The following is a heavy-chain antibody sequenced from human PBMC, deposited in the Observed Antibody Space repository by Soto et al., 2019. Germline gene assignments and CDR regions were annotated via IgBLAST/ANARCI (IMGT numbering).Heavy chain of an antibody. CDR3: ARGHDYGDYFWFDP. J-gene: IGHJ5*02. CDR1: GYTFTSYD. Sequence: ASGQVSCKSSGYTFTSYDINWVRQAIGQGLEWMGWMNPNSGNTGYAQKFQGRATMTRNTSISTAYMELSSLRSEDTAVYYCARGHDYGDYFWFDPWGQGTLVTVFS. V-gene: IGHV1-8*02. CDR2: MNPNSGNT. D-gene: IGHD4-17*01.